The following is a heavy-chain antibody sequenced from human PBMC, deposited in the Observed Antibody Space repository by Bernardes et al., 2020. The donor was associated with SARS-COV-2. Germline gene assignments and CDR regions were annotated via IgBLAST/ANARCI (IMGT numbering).Heavy chain of an antibody. Sequence: GGSLRLSCAASGFTFSSYWMSWVRQAPGKGLEWVANIKQDGSEKYYVDSVKGRFTISRDNAKNSLYLQMNSLRAEDTAVYYCARLGGACSSTSCYYYYYGMDVWGQGTTVTVSS. V-gene: IGHV3-7*03. CDR2: IKQDGSEK. D-gene: IGHD2-2*01. J-gene: IGHJ6*02. CDR3: ARLGGACSSTSCYYYYYGMDV. CDR1: GFTFSSYW.